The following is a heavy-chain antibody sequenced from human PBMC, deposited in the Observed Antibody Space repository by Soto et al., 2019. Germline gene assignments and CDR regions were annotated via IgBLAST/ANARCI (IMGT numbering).Heavy chain of an antibody. CDR1: GGSVSSGSYY. J-gene: IGHJ3*02. CDR3: AREGGSSYAFEI. Sequence: SETLSLTCTVSGGSVSSGSYYWSWIRQPPGKGLEWIGYIYYSGSTNYNPSLKSRVTISVDTSKNQFSLKLSSVTAADTAVYYCAREGGSSYAFEIWGQGTMVTVSS. V-gene: IGHV4-61*01. D-gene: IGHD1-26*01. CDR2: IYYSGST.